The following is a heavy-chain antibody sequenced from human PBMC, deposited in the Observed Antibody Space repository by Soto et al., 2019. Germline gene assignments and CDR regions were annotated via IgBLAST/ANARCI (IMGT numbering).Heavy chain of an antibody. CDR2: MSYDGKNK. D-gene: IGHD6-13*01. V-gene: IGHV3-30*04. CDR3: ARAAAGTLGAFDI. CDR1: GFTFTAYA. J-gene: IGHJ3*02. Sequence: GSLRLSCAASGFTFTAYAMHWVRQAPGQGLEWVTIMSYDGKNKYYADSTKGRFTISRDTSKNTLYLQMDSLRAEDTAVYYCARAAAGTLGAFDIWGQGTMVTVPS.